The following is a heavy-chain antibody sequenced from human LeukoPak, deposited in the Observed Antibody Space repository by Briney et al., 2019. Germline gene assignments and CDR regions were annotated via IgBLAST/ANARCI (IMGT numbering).Heavy chain of an antibody. Sequence: GGSLRLSCAASGFTFSSYAMSWVRQAPGKGLEWVSAISGSGGSTYYADSAKGRFTISRDNSKNTLYLQMNSLRAEDTAVYYCAKPGYYAYYYYMDVWGKGTTVTVSS. J-gene: IGHJ6*03. CDR1: GFTFSSYA. CDR3: AKPGYYAYYYYMDV. CDR2: ISGSGGST. D-gene: IGHD3-22*01. V-gene: IGHV3-23*01.